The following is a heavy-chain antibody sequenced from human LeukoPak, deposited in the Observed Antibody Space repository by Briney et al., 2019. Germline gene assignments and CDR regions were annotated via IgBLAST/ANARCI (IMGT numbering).Heavy chain of an antibody. CDR3: AREYLNWYSSSPNYYYYYMDV. V-gene: IGHV1-18*01. Sequence: ASVKVSCKASGYTFTSYGISWVRQAPGQGLEWMGWISAYNGNTNYAQKLQGRVTMTTDTSTSTAYMELRSLRSDDTAVYYCAREYLNWYSSSPNYYYYYMDVWGKGTTVTVSS. D-gene: IGHD6-6*01. CDR1: GYTFTSYG. CDR2: ISAYNGNT. J-gene: IGHJ6*03.